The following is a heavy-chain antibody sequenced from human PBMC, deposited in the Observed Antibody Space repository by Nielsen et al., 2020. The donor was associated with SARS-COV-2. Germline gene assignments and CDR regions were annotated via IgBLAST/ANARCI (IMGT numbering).Heavy chain of an antibody. D-gene: IGHD3-3*01. CDR1: GFTFSSYG. CDR3: ARGPPTSNYDFWIPYYYYMDV. V-gene: IGHV3-33*01. Sequence: GGSLRLSCAASGFTFSSYGMHWVRQAPGKGLEWVAVIWYDGSNKYYADSVKGRFTISRDNSKNTLYLQMNSLRAEDTAVYYCARGPPTSNYDFWIPYYYYMDVWGKGTTVTVSS. CDR2: IWYDGSNK. J-gene: IGHJ6*03.